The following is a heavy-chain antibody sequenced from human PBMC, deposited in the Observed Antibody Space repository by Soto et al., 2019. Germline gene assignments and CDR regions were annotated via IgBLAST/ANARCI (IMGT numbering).Heavy chain of an antibody. J-gene: IGHJ3*01. V-gene: IGHV4-59*08. CDR2: IYYSGST. CDR1: GGSISSYY. CDR3: ARSSKMVAANPLTDAFDF. D-gene: IGHD2-15*01. Sequence: QVQLQESGPGLVKPSETLSLTCTVSGGSISSYYWSWIRQPPGKGLEWIGYIYYSGSTNYNPSLMSRVTISVATSKNQFSLNLSSVTAADTAVYYCARSSKMVAANPLTDAFDFWGQGTMVTVSS.